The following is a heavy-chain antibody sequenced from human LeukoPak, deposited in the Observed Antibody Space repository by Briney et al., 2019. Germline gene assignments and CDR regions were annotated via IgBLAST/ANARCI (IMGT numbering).Heavy chain of an antibody. D-gene: IGHD3-22*01. CDR2: IKSKTDGGTT. J-gene: IGHJ4*02. CDR1: GFTFSNAW. CDR3: ATPYYYDSRGYYGIDY. Sequence: GGSLRLSCAASGFTFSNAWMNWVRQAPGRGLEWVGRIKSKTDGGTTDYATPVKGRFTISRDDSENTLYLQVRGLKTEDTAVYYCATPYYYDSRGYYGIDYWGQGTLVTVSS. V-gene: IGHV3-15*07.